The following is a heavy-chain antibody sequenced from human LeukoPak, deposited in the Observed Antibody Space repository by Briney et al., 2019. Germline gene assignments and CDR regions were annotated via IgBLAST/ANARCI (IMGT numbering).Heavy chain of an antibody. CDR2: ISYDGSNK. V-gene: IGHV3-30*03. J-gene: IGHJ6*03. D-gene: IGHD3-3*02. CDR1: GFTFSSYG. Sequence: GGSLRLSCAASGFTFSSYGMHWVRQAPGRGREGGAVISYDGSNKYYADSVKGRFTISRDNSKNTLYLQMNSLRAEDTAVYYCAREVLALMDVWGKGTTVTVSS. CDR3: AREVLALMDV.